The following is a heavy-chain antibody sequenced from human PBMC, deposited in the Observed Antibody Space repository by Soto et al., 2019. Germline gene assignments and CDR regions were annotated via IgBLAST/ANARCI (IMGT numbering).Heavy chain of an antibody. J-gene: IGHJ5*02. V-gene: IGHV4-39*01. CDR2: IYYSGST. D-gene: IGHD3-10*01. Sequence: QLQLQESGPGLVKPSETLSLTCTVSGGSISSSSYYWGWIRQPPGKGLEWIGSIYYSGSTYYNPSLKSRVPISVDTSKHQFSLMLSSVTAADTAVYYCARRVVWFGEAWFDPWGQGTLVTVSS. CDR1: GGSISSSSYY. CDR3: ARRVVWFGEAWFDP.